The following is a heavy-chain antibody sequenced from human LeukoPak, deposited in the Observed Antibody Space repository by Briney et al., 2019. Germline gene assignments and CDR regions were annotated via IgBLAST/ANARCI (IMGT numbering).Heavy chain of an antibody. V-gene: IGHV3-30*18. J-gene: IGHJ4*02. CDR2: ISYDGSNK. CDR3: AKVAGYGDEYYFDY. D-gene: IGHD4-17*01. Sequence: PGGSLRLSCAASGFTFSSYGMHWVRQAPGKGLEWVAVISYDGSNKYYADSVKGRFTISRDNSKNTLYLQMNSLRAEDTAVYYCAKVAGYGDEYYFDYWAREPWSPSPQ. CDR1: GFTFSSYG.